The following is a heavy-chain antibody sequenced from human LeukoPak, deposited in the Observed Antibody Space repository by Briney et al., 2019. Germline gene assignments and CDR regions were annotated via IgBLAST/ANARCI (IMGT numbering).Heavy chain of an antibody. V-gene: IGHV4-4*09. CDR2: IYKIGTT. CDR1: GDSVTGYF. J-gene: IGHJ3*02. Sequence: SETLSLTCTDFGDSVTGYFLNWVRQPPGKGLEWIGHIYKIGTTNYNPSLKSRLTISADTSKNQFSLQLRSVTAADTAVCSADICSGGDAFDIWGQGTMVSVS. CDR3: DICSGGDAFDI. D-gene: IGHD2-15*01.